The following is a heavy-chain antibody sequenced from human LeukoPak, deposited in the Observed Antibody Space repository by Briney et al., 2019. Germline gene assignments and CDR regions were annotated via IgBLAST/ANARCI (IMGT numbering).Heavy chain of an antibody. CDR2: MYASGIT. CDR3: ARHSRPYSSSYYFDY. Sequence: SETLSLTCTVSGGSISSYYWSWIRQPAGKGLEWIGRMYASGITNYNPSLKSRVTISVDTSKNQFSLKLSSVTAANTAVYYCARHSRPYSSSYYFDYWGQGTLVTVSS. V-gene: IGHV4-4*07. J-gene: IGHJ4*02. D-gene: IGHD6-6*01. CDR1: GGSISSYY.